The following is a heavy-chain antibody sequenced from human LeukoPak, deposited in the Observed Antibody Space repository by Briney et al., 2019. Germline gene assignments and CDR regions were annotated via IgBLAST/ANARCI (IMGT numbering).Heavy chain of an antibody. CDR1: GGSISSYY. V-gene: IGHV4-59*08. Sequence: SETPSLTCTVSGGSISSYYWSWIRQPPGKGLEWIGYIYYSGSTNYNPSLKSRVTISVDTSKNQFSLKLSSVTAADTAVYYCASSGWYPTYDYWGQGTLVTVSS. CDR3: ASSGWYPTYDY. CDR2: IYYSGST. J-gene: IGHJ4*02. D-gene: IGHD6-19*01.